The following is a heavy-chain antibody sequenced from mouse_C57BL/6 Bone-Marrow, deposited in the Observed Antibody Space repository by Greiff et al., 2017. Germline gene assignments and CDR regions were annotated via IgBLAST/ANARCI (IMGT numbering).Heavy chain of an antibody. D-gene: IGHD2-3*01. Sequence: VQLQQPGAELVKPGASVKMSCKASGYTFTSYWITWVKQRPGQGLEWIGDIYPGSGSTNYNEKFKSKATLTVDTSSSTAYMQLSSLTSEDSAVYYYARGRGWLPYWYFDVWGTGTTVTVSS. CDR2: IYPGSGST. CDR3: ARGRGWLPYWYFDV. V-gene: IGHV1-55*01. CDR1: GYTFTSYW. J-gene: IGHJ1*03.